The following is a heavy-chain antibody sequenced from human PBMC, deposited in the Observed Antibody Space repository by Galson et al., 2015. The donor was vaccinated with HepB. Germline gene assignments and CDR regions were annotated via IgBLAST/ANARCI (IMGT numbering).Heavy chain of an antibody. CDR1: GYTFTGYY. D-gene: IGHD3-10*01. Sequence: SVKVSCKASGYTFTGYYMHWVRQAPGQGLEWMGWINPNSGGTNYAQKFQGRVTMTRDTSISTAYMELSRLRSDDTAVYYCARGLYGSGRILDNYYGMDVWGQWTTVTVSS. J-gene: IGHJ6*02. CDR2: INPNSGGT. CDR3: ARGLYGSGRILDNYYGMDV. V-gene: IGHV1-2*02.